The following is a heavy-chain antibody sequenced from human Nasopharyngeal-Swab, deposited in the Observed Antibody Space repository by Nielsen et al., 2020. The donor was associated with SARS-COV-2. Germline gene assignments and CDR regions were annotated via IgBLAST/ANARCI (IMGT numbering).Heavy chain of an antibody. CDR3: ARSGYSNSDIDY. D-gene: IGHD6-6*01. J-gene: IGHJ4*02. CDR2: IIPIFGTA. V-gene: IGHV1-69*13. Sequence: SVKVSCKASGGTFSIYAISWVRQAPGQGLEWMGGIIPIFGTADYAQKFQDRVTITADESTSTAYMELSSLRSEDTAVYYCARSGYSNSDIDYWGQGTLVTVSS. CDR1: GGTFSIYA.